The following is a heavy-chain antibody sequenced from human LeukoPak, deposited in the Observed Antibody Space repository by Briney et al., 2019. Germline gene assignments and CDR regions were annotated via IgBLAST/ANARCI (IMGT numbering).Heavy chain of an antibody. D-gene: IGHD2-15*01. J-gene: IGHJ5*02. CDR1: GFTFSNYA. Sequence: GGSLRLSCVASGFTFSNYAVSWVRQAPGKGLELVSGIYGSDDKTVYGDAVKGRFTISRDNSKNTLYLQMNSLRADDTAVYYCAKTQGYYDAWGQGALVTVSS. CDR2: IYGSDDKT. V-gene: IGHV3-23*01. CDR3: AKTQGYYDA.